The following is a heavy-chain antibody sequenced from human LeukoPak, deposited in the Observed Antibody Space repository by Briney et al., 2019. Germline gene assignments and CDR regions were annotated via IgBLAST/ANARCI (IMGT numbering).Heavy chain of an antibody. CDR1: GFTLSDQY. Sequence: GGSLRLSCAASGFTLSDQYMDWVRQAPGKGLEWIGRSRNKANSHTTEYAASVEGRFTISRDDSGNLMYLQMNSLKIEDTAVYFCTRDGGKRGNSAFDIWGQGTEVTVSS. V-gene: IGHV3-72*01. D-gene: IGHD2/OR15-2a*01. J-gene: IGHJ3*02. CDR2: SRNKANSHTT. CDR3: TRDGGKRGNSAFDI.